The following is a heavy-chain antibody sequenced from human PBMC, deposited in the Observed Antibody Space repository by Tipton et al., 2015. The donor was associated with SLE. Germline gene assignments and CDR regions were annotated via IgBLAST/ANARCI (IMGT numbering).Heavy chain of an antibody. CDR1: GGSISSYY. V-gene: IGHV4-4*08. J-gene: IGHJ4*02. Sequence: TLSLTCTVSGGSISSYYWSWIRQPPGKGLEWIGYIYTSGSTNYNPSLKSRVTISVDTSKNQFSLKLSSVTAADTAVYYCAREGSGRYRGYYFDYWGQGTLVTVSS. CDR3: AREGSGRYRGYYFDY. CDR2: IYTSGST. D-gene: IGHD6-19*01.